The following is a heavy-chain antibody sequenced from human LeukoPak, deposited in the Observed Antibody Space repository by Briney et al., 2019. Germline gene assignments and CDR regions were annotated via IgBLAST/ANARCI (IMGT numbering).Heavy chain of an antibody. V-gene: IGHV4-59*01. CDR2: IYYSGST. D-gene: IGHD5-18*01. CDR3: ASAGGYSYGSFDY. J-gene: IGHJ4*02. Sequence: PSETLSLTCTVSGRSISSYYWSWIRQPPGKGLEWIGYIYYSGSTNYNPSLKSRVTISVDTSKNQFSLKLSSVTAADTAVYYCASAGGYSYGSFDYWGQGTLVTVSS. CDR1: GRSISSYY.